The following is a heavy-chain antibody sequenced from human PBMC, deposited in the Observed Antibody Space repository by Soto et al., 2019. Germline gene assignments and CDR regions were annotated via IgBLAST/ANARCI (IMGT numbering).Heavy chain of an antibody. CDR3: GNTYGYDGDS. CDR2: ISGSSSYV. J-gene: IGHJ4*02. D-gene: IGHD5-18*01. Sequence: EVQVVESGGGLVKPGGSLRLSCEASGFSFNTYNMNWVRQAPGKGLEWVSCISGSSSYVYYADSVKGRFTISRDNAKNSLYLQMNSLRAEYTAVYYCGNTYGYDGDSWGQGTLVTVSS. V-gene: IGHV3-21*01. CDR1: GFSFNTYN.